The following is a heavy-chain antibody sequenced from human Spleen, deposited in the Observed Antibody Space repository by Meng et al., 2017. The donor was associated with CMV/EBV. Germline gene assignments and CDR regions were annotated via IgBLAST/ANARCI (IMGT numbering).Heavy chain of an antibody. V-gene: IGHV4-34*01. CDR2: INHSGST. CDR1: GGSFSGYY. D-gene: IGHD6-13*01. J-gene: IGHJ4*02. CDR3: ARESAGTFDY. Sequence: SQTLSLTCAVYGGSFSGYYWSWIRQPPGKGLEWIGEINHSGSTNYNPSLKSRVTVSVDTSKNQFSLKLSSVTAADTAVYYCARESAGTFDYWGQGTLVTVSS.